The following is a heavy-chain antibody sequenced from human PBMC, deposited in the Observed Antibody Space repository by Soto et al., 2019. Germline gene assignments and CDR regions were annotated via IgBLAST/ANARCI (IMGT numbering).Heavy chain of an antibody. J-gene: IGHJ5*02. D-gene: IGHD2-15*01. CDR3: AKDQIAVVVAATVDP. Sequence: PGGSLRLSCAASGFTFSSYAMSWVRQAPGKGLEWVSAISGSGGSTYYADSVKGRFTISRDNSKNTLYLQMNSLRAEDTAVYYFAKDQIAVVVAATVDPWGQGTLVTVSS. CDR1: GFTFSSYA. V-gene: IGHV3-23*01. CDR2: ISGSGGST.